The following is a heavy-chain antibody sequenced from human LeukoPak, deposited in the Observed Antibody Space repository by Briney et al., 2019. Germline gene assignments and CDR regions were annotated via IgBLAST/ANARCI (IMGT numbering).Heavy chain of an antibody. V-gene: IGHV3-30*02. CDR2: IRSDGSDK. D-gene: IGHD3-10*01. Sequence: GESLKISCKGSGYSFTTYWIGWVRQAPGKGLEWVAFIRSDGSDKYYADSVKGRFTISRDTSKNTLYLQMNSLRGEDTAVYYCAKDRSHFDYWGQGTLVTVSS. CDR1: GYSFTTYW. J-gene: IGHJ4*02. CDR3: AKDRSHFDY.